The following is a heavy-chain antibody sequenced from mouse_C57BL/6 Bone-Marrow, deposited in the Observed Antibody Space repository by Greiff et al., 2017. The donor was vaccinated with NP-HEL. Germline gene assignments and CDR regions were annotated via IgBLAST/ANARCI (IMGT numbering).Heavy chain of an antibody. Sequence: QVQLQQPGAELVKPGASVKLSCKASGYTFTSYWMQWVKQRPGQGLEWIGEIDPSDSYTNYNQKFKGKATLTVDTSSSTAYMQLSSLTSGDSAVYYCARHYYGRSNYFDYWGQGTTLTVSS. CDR1: GYTFTSYW. J-gene: IGHJ2*01. V-gene: IGHV1-50*01. CDR3: ARHYYGRSNYFDY. D-gene: IGHD1-1*01. CDR2: IDPSDSYT.